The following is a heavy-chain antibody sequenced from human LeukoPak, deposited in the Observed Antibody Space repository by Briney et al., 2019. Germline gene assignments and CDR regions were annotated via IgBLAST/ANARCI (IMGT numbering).Heavy chain of an antibody. CDR1: GYTFTGYY. CDR2: INPNSGCT. J-gene: IGHJ4*02. Sequence: DSVKVSCKASGYTFTGYYMHWVRQAPGQGPEWKGWINPNSGCTNYAQKFQSRVTMTRDTSIRTAYMELSRLTSDDTAVYYCVRGRGSTSSNFDYWGQGTLVTVSS. V-gene: IGHV1-2*02. CDR3: VRGRGSTSSNFDY. D-gene: IGHD2-2*01.